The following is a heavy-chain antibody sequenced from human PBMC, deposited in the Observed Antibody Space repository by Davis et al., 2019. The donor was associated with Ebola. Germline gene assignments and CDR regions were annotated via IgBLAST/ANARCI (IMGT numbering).Heavy chain of an antibody. J-gene: IGHJ4*01. CDR2: INPDGTRK. D-gene: IGHD5-12*01. CDR1: GFTFSSYW. CDR3: ARLPSGVGRALDY. Sequence: GESLKIPCAASGFTFSSYWMTWVRQAPGKGLEWVAHINPDGTRKQYVDSVKGRFTISRDNAKNSLFLQLNSLRAEDTALYHCARLPSGVGRALDYWGHGTLVTVSS. V-gene: IGHV3-7*01.